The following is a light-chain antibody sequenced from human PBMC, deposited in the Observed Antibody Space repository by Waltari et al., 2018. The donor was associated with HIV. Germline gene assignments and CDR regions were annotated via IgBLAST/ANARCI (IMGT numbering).Light chain of an antibody. CDR2: EVS. J-gene: IGLJ3*02. Sequence: QSALTHPASVSGSPRQSLTISCTGTSSDVGAYNYVSWYQQHPGKAPKLMIYEVSNRPSGVSNRFSGSKSGNTASLTISGLQAEDEADYYCSSYTSSSTRVFGGGTNLTVL. V-gene: IGLV2-14*01. CDR3: SSYTSSSTRV. CDR1: SSDVGAYNY.